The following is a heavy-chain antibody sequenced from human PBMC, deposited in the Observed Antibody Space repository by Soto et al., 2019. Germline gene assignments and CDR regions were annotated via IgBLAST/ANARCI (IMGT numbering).Heavy chain of an antibody. J-gene: IGHJ2*01. V-gene: IGHV1-18*04. CDR1: GYTFTNYG. D-gene: IGHD6-19*01. CDR3: ARVSSGWYYWYFDL. Sequence: QLVQSGAEVKNPGASVKVSCKTSGYTFTNYGISWVRQAPGHGLEWMGWISTYNGNTNYAQKFQGRVTITADESTSTAYMELSSLRSEDTAVYYCARVSSGWYYWYFDLWGRGTLVTVSS. CDR2: ISTYNGNT.